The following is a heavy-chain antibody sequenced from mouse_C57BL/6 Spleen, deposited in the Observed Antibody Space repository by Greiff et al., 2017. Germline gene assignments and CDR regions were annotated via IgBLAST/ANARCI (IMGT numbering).Heavy chain of an antibody. Sequence: EVQLQQSGPELVKPGASVKMSCKASGYTFTDDNMHWVKQSHGKSLEWIGYINPNNGGTSYNQKFKGKATLTVNKSSSTAYMELRSLTSEDSAVYYCARPITTGDYYAMDYWGQGTSVTVSS. CDR2: INPNNGGT. CDR3: ARPITTGDYYAMDY. CDR1: GYTFTDDN. V-gene: IGHV1-22*01. J-gene: IGHJ4*01. D-gene: IGHD2-4*01.